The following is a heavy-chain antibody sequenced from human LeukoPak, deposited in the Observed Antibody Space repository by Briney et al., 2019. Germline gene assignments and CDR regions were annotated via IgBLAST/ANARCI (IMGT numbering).Heavy chain of an antibody. V-gene: IGHV4-30-2*01. Sequence: LRLSCAASGFTFSSNYMSWIRQPPGKGLEWIGYIYHSGSTYYNPSLKSRVTISVDRSKNQFSLKLSSVTAADTAVYYCASHDYGTYYFDYWGQGTLVTVSS. CDR2: IYHSGST. CDR1: GFTFSSNY. CDR3: ASHDYGTYYFDY. D-gene: IGHD4-17*01. J-gene: IGHJ4*02.